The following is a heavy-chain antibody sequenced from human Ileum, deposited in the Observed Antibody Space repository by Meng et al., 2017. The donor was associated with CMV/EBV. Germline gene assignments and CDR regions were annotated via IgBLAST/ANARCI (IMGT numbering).Heavy chain of an antibody. V-gene: IGHV3-21*01. CDR1: GFTFSSYA. CDR3: ARRRSSSWSDRYQYFFDL. Sequence: GESLKISCAASGFTFSSYAMNWLRQAPGKGLEWVSSIRSSTDYIYYVDSVKGRFTITRDNIKNSLYLQMNSLRVEDSAVDYCARRRSSSWSDRYQYFFDLWGQGTLVTVSS. J-gene: IGHJ4*02. D-gene: IGHD6-13*01. CDR2: IRSSTDYI.